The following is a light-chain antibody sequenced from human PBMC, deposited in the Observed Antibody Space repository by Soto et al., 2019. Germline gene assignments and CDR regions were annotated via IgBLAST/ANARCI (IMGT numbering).Light chain of an antibody. CDR3: QQYDNLLPALT. CDR1: QDISNY. Sequence: DIQMTQSPSSLSASVGDRVTITCQASQDISNYLNWYQQKPGKAPKLLIYDASNLETGVPSRFSGSGSGTDFTFTISSLQPEDIATYYCQQYDNLLPALTFGGGTKVELK. CDR2: DAS. V-gene: IGKV1-33*01. J-gene: IGKJ4*01.